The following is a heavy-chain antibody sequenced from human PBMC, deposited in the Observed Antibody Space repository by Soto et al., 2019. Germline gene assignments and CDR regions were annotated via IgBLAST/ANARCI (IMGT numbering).Heavy chain of an antibody. CDR3: ARTVEYATLGPFDY. D-gene: IGHD2-8*02. J-gene: IGHJ4*02. Sequence: GGSVRLSCAASGFTFSSYSMNWVRQAPGKGLEWVSSISSSSSYIYYADSLKGRFTISRDNAKNSLYLQVNSLRAEDTAAYYCARTVEYATLGPFDYWGQGTLVTVSS. CDR1: GFTFSSYS. CDR2: ISSSSSYI. V-gene: IGHV3-21*01.